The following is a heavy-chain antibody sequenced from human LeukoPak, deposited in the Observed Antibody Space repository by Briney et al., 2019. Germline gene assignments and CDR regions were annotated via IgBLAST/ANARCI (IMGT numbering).Heavy chain of an antibody. J-gene: IGHJ4*02. Sequence: GGSLRLSCAASGFTFDDYAMHWVRHAPGKGLEWVSLISGDGGSTYYADSVKGRFTISRDNSKNSLYLQMYSLRTEDTALYYCAKGRTYDFWSGYQSFDYWGQGTLVTVSS. V-gene: IGHV3-43*02. D-gene: IGHD3-3*01. CDR2: ISGDGGST. CDR1: GFTFDDYA. CDR3: AKGRTYDFWSGYQSFDY.